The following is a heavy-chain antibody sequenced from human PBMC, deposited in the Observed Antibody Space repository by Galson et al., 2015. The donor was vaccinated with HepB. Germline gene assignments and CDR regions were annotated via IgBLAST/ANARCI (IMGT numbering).Heavy chain of an antibody. J-gene: IGHJ2*01. Sequence: SLRLSCAASGFTFSSYAMSWIRQAPGKGLEWVSAISGSGGSAYYADSVKGRFTISRDNSKNTLYLQMNSLRAEDTAVYYCAKDKVVVIAPNRYWYFDLWGRGTLVTVSS. D-gene: IGHD2-21*01. V-gene: IGHV3-23*01. CDR2: ISGSGGSA. CDR3: AKDKVVVIAPNRYWYFDL. CDR1: GFTFSSYA.